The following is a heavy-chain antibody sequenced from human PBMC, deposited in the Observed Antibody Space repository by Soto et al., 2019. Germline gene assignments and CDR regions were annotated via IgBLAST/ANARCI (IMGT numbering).Heavy chain of an antibody. J-gene: IGHJ4*02. CDR1: GYTFTAYS. CDR2: INPNSGGT. Sequence: ASVKVSCKASGYTFTAYSMHWVRQAPGQGLEWMGWINPNSGGTNYAQKFQGRVTMTRDTSISTAYMELSRLRSDDTAVYYCARAHYDILTGYPYPFDYWGQGTLVTVSS. V-gene: IGHV1-2*02. CDR3: ARAHYDILTGYPYPFDY. D-gene: IGHD3-9*01.